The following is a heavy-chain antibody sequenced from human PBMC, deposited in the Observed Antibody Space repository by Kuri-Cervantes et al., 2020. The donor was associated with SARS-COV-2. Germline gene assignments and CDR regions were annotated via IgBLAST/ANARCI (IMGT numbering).Heavy chain of an antibody. CDR1: GGSFSGYY. Sequence: SQTLSLTCAVYGGSFSGYYWSWIRQPPGKGLEWIGEINHSGSTNYNPSLKSRVTTSVDTSKNQFSLKLSSVTAADTAVYYCARAPTRIAAAGFSFDIWGQGTMVTVSS. D-gene: IGHD6-13*01. V-gene: IGHV4-34*01. CDR2: INHSGST. CDR3: ARAPTRIAAAGFSFDI. J-gene: IGHJ3*02.